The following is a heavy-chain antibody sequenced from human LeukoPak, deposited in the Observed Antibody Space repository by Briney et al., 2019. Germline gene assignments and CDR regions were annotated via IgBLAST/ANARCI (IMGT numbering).Heavy chain of an antibody. Sequence: ASVKVSCKASGYTFTGYYMHWVRQVPGQGLEWMGWINPNSGGTNYAQKFQGRVTMTRDTSISTAYVELSRLRSDDTAVYYCAKPMVRGVSRSLDYWGQGTLVTVSS. CDR3: AKPMVRGVSRSLDY. CDR1: GYTFTGYY. CDR2: INPNSGGT. D-gene: IGHD3-10*01. V-gene: IGHV1-2*02. J-gene: IGHJ4*02.